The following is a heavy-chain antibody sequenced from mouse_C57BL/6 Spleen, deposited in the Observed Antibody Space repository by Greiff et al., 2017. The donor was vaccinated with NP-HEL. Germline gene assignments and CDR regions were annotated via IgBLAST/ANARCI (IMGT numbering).Heavy chain of an antibody. V-gene: IGHV5-4*01. CDR1: GFTFSSYA. CDR3: ARDHDYEWFAY. Sequence: EVQGVESGGGLVKPGGSLKLSCAASGFTFSSYAMSWVRQTPEKRLEWVATISDGGSYTYYPDNVKGRFTISRDNAKNNLYLQMSHLKSEDTAMYYCARDHDYEWFAYWGQGTLVTVSA. D-gene: IGHD2-4*01. CDR2: ISDGGSYT. J-gene: IGHJ3*01.